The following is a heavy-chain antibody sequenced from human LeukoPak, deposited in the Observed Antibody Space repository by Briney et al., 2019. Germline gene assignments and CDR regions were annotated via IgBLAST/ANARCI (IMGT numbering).Heavy chain of an antibody. CDR1: GGSISSYY. CDR3: ARGTVVTYFDY. CDR2: IYYSGST. V-gene: IGHV4-59*01. Sequence: SETLSLTCTVSGGSISSYYWSWIRQPPGKGLEWIGYIYYSGSTNYNPSLKSRVTISVDTSKNQFSLKLSSVTAADTAVYYCARGTVVTYFDYWGQGTLVTVSS. J-gene: IGHJ4*02. D-gene: IGHD4-23*01.